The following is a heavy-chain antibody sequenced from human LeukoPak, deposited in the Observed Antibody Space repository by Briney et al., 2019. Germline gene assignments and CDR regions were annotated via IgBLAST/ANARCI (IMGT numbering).Heavy chain of an antibody. V-gene: IGHV3-30*04. J-gene: IGHJ4*02. Sequence: PGWSLRLSCAASGFTFSSYAIHWVRQAPGKGLEWVAVISYDGSDKHFADSVEGRITISRDNSKNTVSLKMNSVRAEDTAVYYCARGRGYRFDCWGQGTPVTVSS. D-gene: IGHD5-18*01. CDR2: ISYDGSDK. CDR1: GFTFSSYA. CDR3: ARGRGYRFDC.